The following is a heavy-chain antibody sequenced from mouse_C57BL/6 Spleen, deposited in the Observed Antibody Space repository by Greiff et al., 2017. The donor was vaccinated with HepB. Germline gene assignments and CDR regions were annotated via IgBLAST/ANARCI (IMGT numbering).Heavy chain of an antibody. CDR2: IYPGDGDT. CDR1: GYAFSSSW. D-gene: IGHD3-2*02. Sequence: QVQLQQSGPELVKPGASVKISCKASGYAFSSSWMNWVKQRPGKGLEWIGRIYPGDGDTNYNGKFKGKATLTADKSSSTAYMQVSSLTSEDSAVYFCARSAARQLRLEFAYWGQGTLVTVSA. V-gene: IGHV1-82*01. CDR3: ARSAARQLRLEFAY. J-gene: IGHJ3*01.